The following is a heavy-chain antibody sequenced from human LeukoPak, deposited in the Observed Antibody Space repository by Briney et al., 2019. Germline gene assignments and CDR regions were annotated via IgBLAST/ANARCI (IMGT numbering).Heavy chain of an antibody. CDR3: ARQVQGVIRPDY. CDR1: GGSIRSYY. CDR2: IYYSGST. D-gene: IGHD1-1*01. V-gene: IGHV4-59*08. Sequence: SETLSLTCTVSGGSIRSYYWSWIRQPPGKGLEWIGYIYYSGSTNYNPSLKSRVTISVDTSKNQFSLKLSSVTAADTAVYYCARQVQGVIRPDYWGQGTLVTVSS. J-gene: IGHJ4*02.